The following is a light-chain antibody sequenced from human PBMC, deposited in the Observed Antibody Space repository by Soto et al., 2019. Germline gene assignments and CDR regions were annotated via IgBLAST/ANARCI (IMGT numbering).Light chain of an antibody. CDR1: QSISSW. V-gene: IGKV1-5*01. J-gene: IGKJ1*01. CDR2: DAS. CDR3: QQYNTYWT. Sequence: DIQMTQSPSTLSASVGDRVTITCRASQSISSWLAWYQQKPGKAPKLLIYDASRLESGVPSRFSGSGSGTEFTLSISSLQPDDFATYYCQQYNTYWTFDQGTKVEI.